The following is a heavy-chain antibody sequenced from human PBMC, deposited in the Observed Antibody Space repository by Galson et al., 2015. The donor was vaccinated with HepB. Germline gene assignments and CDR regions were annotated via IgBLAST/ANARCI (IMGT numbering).Heavy chain of an antibody. J-gene: IGHJ4*02. CDR2: INPNSGDT. D-gene: IGHD3-10*01. V-gene: IGHV1-2*02. Sequence: SVKVSCKASGYMFIDYYMHWVRQAPGQGLEWMAWINPNSGDTNYAEKFQGRVTMTRDTSISIVYMELSRLRSDDTAVYYCTREFSGVGKLYFDYWGQGSLVTVSS. CDR1: GYMFIDYY. CDR3: TREFSGVGKLYFDY.